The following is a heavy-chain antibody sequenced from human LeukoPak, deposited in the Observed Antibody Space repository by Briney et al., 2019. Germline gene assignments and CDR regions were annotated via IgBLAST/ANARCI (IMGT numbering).Heavy chain of an antibody. CDR2: ISSSSSTI. V-gene: IGHV3-48*02. CDR1: GFTFSSYS. D-gene: IGHD3-3*01. Sequence: PGGSLRLSCAASGFTFSSYSMNWVRQAPGKGLEWVSYISSSSSTIYYADSVKGRFTISRDNAKNSLYLQMNSLRDEDTAVYYYARVAADFWSGYYGMDVWGQGTTVTVSS. J-gene: IGHJ6*02. CDR3: ARVAADFWSGYYGMDV.